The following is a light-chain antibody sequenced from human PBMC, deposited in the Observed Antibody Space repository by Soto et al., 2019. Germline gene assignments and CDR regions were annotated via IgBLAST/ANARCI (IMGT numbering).Light chain of an antibody. CDR3: NSYAGSNVYV. CDR1: SSDVGGYNY. J-gene: IGLJ1*01. Sequence: QSALTQPPSASGSPGQSVTISCTGTSSDVGGYNYVSWYQQHPGKAPKLMIYEVSKRPSGVPDRFSGSKSGNTASLTFSGVQAEDEADYYCNSYAGSNVYVFGTGTKLTVL. CDR2: EVS. V-gene: IGLV2-8*01.